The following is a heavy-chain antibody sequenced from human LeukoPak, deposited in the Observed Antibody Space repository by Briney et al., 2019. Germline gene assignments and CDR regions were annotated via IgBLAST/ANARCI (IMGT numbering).Heavy chain of an antibody. CDR3: WIAAAGSNFDY. CDR2: ISGSGGST. D-gene: IGHD6-13*01. Sequence: GGSLRLSCVASGFTFSSYAMSWVRQAPGKGLEWVSAISGSGGSTYYADSVKGRFTISRDNSKNTLYLQMNSLRAEDTAVYYCWIAAAGSNFDYWGQGTLVTVSS. V-gene: IGHV3-23*01. CDR1: GFTFSSYA. J-gene: IGHJ4*02.